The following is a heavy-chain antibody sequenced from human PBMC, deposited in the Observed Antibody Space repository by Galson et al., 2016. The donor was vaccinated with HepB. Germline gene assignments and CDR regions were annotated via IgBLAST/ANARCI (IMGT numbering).Heavy chain of an antibody. CDR2: ISLTSGYT. J-gene: IGHJ4*02. D-gene: IGHD6-19*01. V-gene: IGHV3-11*06. CDR3: AREGGAVAGGPPYDY. Sequence: SLRLSCAASGFIFSDYYMSWIRQAPGKGLEWVSYISLTSGYTKYADSVKGRFSISRDNAKNSLYLQMNSLRAEDTAVYYCAREGGAVAGGPPYDYLGQGTLVTVSS. CDR1: GFIFSDYY.